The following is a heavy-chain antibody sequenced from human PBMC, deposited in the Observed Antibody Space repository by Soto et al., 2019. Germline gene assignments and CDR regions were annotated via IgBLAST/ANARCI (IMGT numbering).Heavy chain of an antibody. CDR2: IILILGIA. Sequence: QVQLVQSGAEVKKPGSSVKVSCKASGGTFSSYTISWVRQAPGQGLEWMGRIILILGIANYAQKFQGRVTITADKSTSTAYMELRSLRSEDTAVYYCARLSPERIDYWGQGTLVTVSS. CDR3: ARLSPERIDY. CDR1: GGTFSSYT. V-gene: IGHV1-69*02. D-gene: IGHD3-3*02. J-gene: IGHJ4*02.